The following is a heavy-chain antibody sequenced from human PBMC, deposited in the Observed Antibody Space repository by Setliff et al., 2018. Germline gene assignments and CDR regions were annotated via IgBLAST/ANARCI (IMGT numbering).Heavy chain of an antibody. Sequence: ASVKVSCKASGYTFTNYAMHWVRQAPGQRLEWLGWISGGNGNTKYSQKFQGRVTITRDTSASTGYMELRSLRSDDTAVYYCAKGGNITRETYYYYGMDVWGQGTTVTVSS. CDR1: GYTFTNYA. D-gene: IGHD1-20*01. J-gene: IGHJ6*02. CDR3: AKGGNITRETYYYYGMDV. CDR2: ISGGNGNT. V-gene: IGHV1-3*01.